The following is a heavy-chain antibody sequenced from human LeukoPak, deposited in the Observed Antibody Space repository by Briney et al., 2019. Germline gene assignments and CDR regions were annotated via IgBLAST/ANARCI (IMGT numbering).Heavy chain of an antibody. J-gene: IGHJ3*02. CDR3: ARDRWYYGSGSYVDAFDM. CDR1: GFAFPNYA. D-gene: IGHD3-10*01. CDR2: ICGSGSNT. Sequence: PRGSLRLSCAASGFAFPNYAMSWVRQAPGKGLEWVSAICGSGSNTYYADSVKGRFTISRDNSKNTLYLQMNSLRAEDTAVYSCARDRWYYGSGSYVDAFDMWGQGTMVTVSS. V-gene: IGHV3-23*01.